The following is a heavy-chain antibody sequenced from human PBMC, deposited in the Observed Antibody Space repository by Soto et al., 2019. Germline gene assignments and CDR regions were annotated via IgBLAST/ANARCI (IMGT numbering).Heavy chain of an antibody. V-gene: IGHV4-31*03. CDR3: ARDSISRFGVGNWFDP. CDR2: IYYSGST. Sequence: NPSETLSLTCTVSGGSISSGGYYWSWIRQHPGKGLEWIGYIYYSGSTYYNPSLKSRVTISVDTSKNQFSLKLSSVTAADTAVYYCARDSISRFGVGNWFDPWGQGTQVTVSS. CDR1: GGSISSGGYY. D-gene: IGHD3-3*01. J-gene: IGHJ5*02.